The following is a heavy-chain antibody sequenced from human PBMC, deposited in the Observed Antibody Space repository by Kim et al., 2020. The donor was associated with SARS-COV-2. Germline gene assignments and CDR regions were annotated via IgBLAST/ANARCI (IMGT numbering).Heavy chain of an antibody. V-gene: IGHV3-11*01. Sequence: GGSLRLSCAASGFIFSDYYMSWIRQAPEKGLEWVSYISGSGTTIHYTDSVKGRFTISRDNAKNSLYLQMNSLRAEDTAVYYCARGGNYGGNSLAFDIWGQVTMVTVSS. CDR2: ISGSGTTI. CDR1: GFIFSDYY. CDR3: ARGGNYGGNSLAFDI. D-gene: IGHD4-17*01. J-gene: IGHJ3*02.